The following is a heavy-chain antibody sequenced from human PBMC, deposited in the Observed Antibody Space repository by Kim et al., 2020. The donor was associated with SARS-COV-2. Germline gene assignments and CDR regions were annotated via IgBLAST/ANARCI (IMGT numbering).Heavy chain of an antibody. V-gene: IGHV4-34*01. CDR1: GGSFSGYY. CDR2: INHSGST. Sequence: SETLSLTCAVYGGSFSGYYWSWIRQPPGKGLEWIGEINHSGSTNYNPSLKSRVTISVDTSKNQFSLKLSSVTAADTAVYYCARKGVLRFLEWLSQYYYYYGMDVWGQGTTVTVSS. D-gene: IGHD3-3*01. CDR3: ARKGVLRFLEWLSQYYYYYGMDV. J-gene: IGHJ6*02.